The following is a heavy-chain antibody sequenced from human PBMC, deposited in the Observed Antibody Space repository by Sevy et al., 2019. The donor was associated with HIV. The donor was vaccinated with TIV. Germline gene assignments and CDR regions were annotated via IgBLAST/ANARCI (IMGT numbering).Heavy chain of an antibody. CDR1: GGSISSSSYY. CDR3: ARRQGPREGYYYDSSGYYSVDY. CDR2: IYYSGST. D-gene: IGHD3-22*01. V-gene: IGHV4-39*01. Sequence: SETLSLTCTVSGGSISSSSYYWGWIRQPPGKGLEWIGSIYYSGSTYYNPSLKSRVTISVDTSKNQFSLKLSSVTAADTAVYYCARRQGPREGYYYDSSGYYSVDYWGQGTLVTVSS. J-gene: IGHJ4*02.